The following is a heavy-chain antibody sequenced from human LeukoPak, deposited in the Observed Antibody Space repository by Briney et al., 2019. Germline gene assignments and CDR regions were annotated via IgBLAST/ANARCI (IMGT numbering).Heavy chain of an antibody. CDR1: GFTFSSYS. J-gene: IGHJ5*02. V-gene: IGHV3-48*02. CDR3: ARSDWFDP. CDR2: ISSSSNTI. Sequence: GGSLRLSCAASGFTFSSYSMNWVRQAPGKGLEWVSYISSSSNTIYNADSVKGRFTIFRDNAKNSLYLQMNSLRDDDTAVYYCARSDWFDPRGQGTLVTVSS.